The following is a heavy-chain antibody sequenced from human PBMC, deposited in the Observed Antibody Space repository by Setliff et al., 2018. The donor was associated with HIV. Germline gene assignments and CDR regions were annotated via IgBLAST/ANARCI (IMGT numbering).Heavy chain of an antibody. V-gene: IGHV1-2*02. CDR2: INPKSGDT. Sequence: ASVKVSCKASGYRFIGYYMHWVRQAPGQGLEWLGWINPKSGDTTYAQKFQGRVTMTRDTSINTAYMELSRLRSDDTAMYYCARDFRSMRGGYADYFDYWGQGVLVTVSS. D-gene: IGHD5-12*01. CDR3: ARDFRSMRGGYADYFDY. J-gene: IGHJ4*02. CDR1: GYRFIGYY.